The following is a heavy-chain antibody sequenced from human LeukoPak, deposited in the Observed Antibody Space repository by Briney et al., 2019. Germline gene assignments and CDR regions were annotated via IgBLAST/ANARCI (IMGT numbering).Heavy chain of an antibody. D-gene: IGHD3-10*01. V-gene: IGHV4-34*01. J-gene: IGHJ4*02. CDR1: GGSISSYY. CDR3: ARARIYGSGSYGY. Sequence: SETLSLTCTVSGGSISSYYWSWIRQLARKGLEWIGEINHSGSTNYNPSLKSRVTISVDTSKNQFSLKLSSVTAADTAVYYCARARIYGSGSYGYWGQGTLVTVSS. CDR2: INHSGST.